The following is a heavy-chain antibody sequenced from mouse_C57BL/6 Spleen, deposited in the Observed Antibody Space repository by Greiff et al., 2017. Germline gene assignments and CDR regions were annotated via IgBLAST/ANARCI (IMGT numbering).Heavy chain of an antibody. CDR3: ARSSSSGLWFAY. CDR2: INPNNGGT. V-gene: IGHV1-18*01. J-gene: IGHJ3*01. Sequence: VQLQQSGPELVKPGASVKIPCKASGYTFTDYSMDWVKQSHGKSLEWIGDINPNNGGTIYNQKFKGKATLTVDKSSSTAYMELRSLTSEDSAVDYCARSSSSGLWFAYWGKGTLVTVSA. D-gene: IGHD3-2*02. CDR1: GYTFTDYS.